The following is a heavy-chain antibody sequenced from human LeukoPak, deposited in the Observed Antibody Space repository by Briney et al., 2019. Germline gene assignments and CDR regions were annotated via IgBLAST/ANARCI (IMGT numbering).Heavy chain of an antibody. J-gene: IGHJ4*02. CDR1: GLTFSASA. Sequence: GGSLRLSCTASGLTFSASALSWVRQAPGKGLQWVSSISGSSLQTRYADSVKGRFTVSRDNSKNTLYLQMNSLRAEDTAVYYCAKVRTYYYDSSGKPFFDYWGQGTLVTVSS. D-gene: IGHD3-22*01. CDR2: ISGSSLQT. V-gene: IGHV3-23*01. CDR3: AKVRTYYYDSSGKPFFDY.